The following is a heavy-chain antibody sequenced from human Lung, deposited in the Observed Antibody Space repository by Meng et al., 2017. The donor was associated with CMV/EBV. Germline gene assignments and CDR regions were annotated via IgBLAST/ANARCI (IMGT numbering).Heavy chain of an antibody. V-gene: IGHV4-59*01. CDR3: ARNEPTYYGPGTILGMDV. D-gene: IGHD3-10*01. Sequence: SETLSLTCTVSGGSISTYYWSWIRQPPGKGLEWIGYIYYSGSTNYNPSLKSRVTMSVDTSKNQFSLNLHSVNAADTAVYYCARNEPTYYGPGTILGMDVWGQGTTVTVSS. CDR1: GGSISTYY. CDR2: IYYSGST. J-gene: IGHJ6*02.